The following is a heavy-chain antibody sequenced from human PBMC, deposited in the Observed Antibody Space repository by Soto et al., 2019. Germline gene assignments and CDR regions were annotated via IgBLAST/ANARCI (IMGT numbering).Heavy chain of an antibody. D-gene: IGHD3-3*02. V-gene: IGHV1-69*12. J-gene: IGHJ6*02. CDR1: GGTFGSSA. Sequence: QVQLVQSGAEVKKPGSSVTVSCKASGGTFGSSAVSWVRQAPGQGLEWMGGIIPIFRTPDYAQKFQGRVTIAADESTSTVYMELTSLRSEDTAVYYCARDKDRQQLGGNYYYGIDVWGQGTTVTVSS. CDR2: IIPIFRTP. CDR3: ARDKDRQQLGGNYYYGIDV.